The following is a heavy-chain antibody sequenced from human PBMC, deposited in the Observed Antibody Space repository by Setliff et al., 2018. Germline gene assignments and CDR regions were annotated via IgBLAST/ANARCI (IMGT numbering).Heavy chain of an antibody. D-gene: IGHD2-21*01. CDR2: IYTSGAT. V-gene: IGHV4-61*02. CDR3: AKEHVVISYVSNTHQHYGMDV. CDR1: GASLRSGSYY. J-gene: IGHJ6*02. Sequence: SETLSLTCTVSGASLRSGSYYWSWIRQPAGKGLEWIGRIYTSGATTYSPSLKSRVSISAGTSKDLLSLTLKSVTAADTAVYYCAKEHVVISYVSNTHQHYGMDVWGQGTTVTVSS.